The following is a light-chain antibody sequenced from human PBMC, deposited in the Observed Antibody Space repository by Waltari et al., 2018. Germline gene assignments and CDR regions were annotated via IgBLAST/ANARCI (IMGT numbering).Light chain of an antibody. CDR2: ASS. J-gene: IGKJ1*01. V-gene: IGKV1-39*01. CDR1: QGISSY. Sequence: DIPMTQSPSSLSASVGDTVTITCRASQGISSYLNWYQQKAGKAPKLLIYASSNLQNGVPSRFRGSGAVTDFTLTINSLQLEDFATYYCQQSYTPPSLTFGQGTKVEIK. CDR3: QQSYTPPSLT.